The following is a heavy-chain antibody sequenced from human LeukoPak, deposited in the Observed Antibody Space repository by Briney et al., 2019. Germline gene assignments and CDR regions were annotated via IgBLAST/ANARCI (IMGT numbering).Heavy chain of an antibody. J-gene: IGHJ3*01. Sequence: GGPLRLSCAASGFTFSSYWMTWLRQAPGKGLEWVANIQHDGSDQYYEDSVKGRFTISRDNAKDSLFLQMNSLRAEDTAVYFCARSFLMSFGELLSGGFDVWGQGAMVTVSS. CDR2: IQHDGSDQ. CDR1: GFTFSSYW. D-gene: IGHD3-10*01. CDR3: ARSFLMSFGELLSGGFDV. V-gene: IGHV3-7*01.